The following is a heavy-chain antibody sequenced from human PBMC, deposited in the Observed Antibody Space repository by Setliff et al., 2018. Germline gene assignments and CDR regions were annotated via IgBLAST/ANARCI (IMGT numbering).Heavy chain of an antibody. CDR2: IYTDGST. D-gene: IGHD6-6*01. V-gene: IGHV4-61*02. CDR3: ASTQRGTSSEC. Sequence: TLSLTCTVSGDSISRAMYYWSWLRQSAGKGLECIGRIYTDGSTKYNPSLNSRVTLLIDTAKNQISLRLSSVTAEDTAVYYCASTQRGTSSECWGQGTLVTVSS. CDR1: GDSISRAMYY. J-gene: IGHJ4*02.